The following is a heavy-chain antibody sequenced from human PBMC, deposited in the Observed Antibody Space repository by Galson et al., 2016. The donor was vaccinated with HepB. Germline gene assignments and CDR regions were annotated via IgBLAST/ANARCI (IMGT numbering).Heavy chain of an antibody. J-gene: IGHJ4*02. CDR2: TFYRSNWQN. CDR3: ARSYLLGRGFGW. CDR1: GDSVSSNNAG. V-gene: IGHV6-1*01. Sequence: CAISGDSVSSNNAGWYWIRRSPSRGLEWLGRTFYRSNWQNDYAESVKSRITINPDTSKNQFSLHLSSVTPEDTAVYYCARSYLLGRGFGWWGPGTPVTVSS. D-gene: IGHD3-10*01.